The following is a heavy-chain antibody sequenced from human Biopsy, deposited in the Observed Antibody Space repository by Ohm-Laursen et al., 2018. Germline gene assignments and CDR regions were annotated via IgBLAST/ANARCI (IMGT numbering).Heavy chain of an antibody. V-gene: IGHV1-69*06. CDR1: GGTFSNYG. Sequence: SVKVSCKAPGGTFSNYGVNWVRQAPGQGLEWLGGNIPILGTGNYAQNLQDRVTVAAGTSTSTATMELRSLRSDDTAVYYCATKLTGYFHHWGQGTLVIVSS. J-gene: IGHJ1*01. CDR3: ATKLTGYFHH. CDR2: NIPILGTG. D-gene: IGHD3-9*01.